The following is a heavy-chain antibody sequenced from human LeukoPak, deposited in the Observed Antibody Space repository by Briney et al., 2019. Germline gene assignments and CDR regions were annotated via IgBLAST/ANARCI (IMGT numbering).Heavy chain of an antibody. Sequence: PGGSLRLSCAASGFTFSSYAMSWVRQAPGKGLEWVSAISGSGGSTYYADSVKGRFTISRDNSKNTLYLQMNSLRAEDTAVYYCASRYALLWFGELSGLLALEDVWGQGTTVTVSS. D-gene: IGHD3-10*01. CDR3: ASRYALLWFGELSGLLALEDV. CDR1: GFTFSSYA. J-gene: IGHJ6*02. CDR2: ISGSGGST. V-gene: IGHV3-23*01.